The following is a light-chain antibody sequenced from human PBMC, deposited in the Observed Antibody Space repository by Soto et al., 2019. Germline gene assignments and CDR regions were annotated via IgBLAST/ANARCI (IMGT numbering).Light chain of an antibody. CDR3: CSYAGSSTWV. Sequence: QSALTQPASVSGSPGQSITISCTGTSSDVGSYNIVSWYQQQPGKDPKLIIYEVNQRPSGVSDRFAGSKSDNTASLTISELQAEDEADYYGCSYAGSSTWVFGGGTKLTVL. J-gene: IGLJ3*02. V-gene: IGLV2-23*02. CDR1: SSDVGSYNI. CDR2: EVN.